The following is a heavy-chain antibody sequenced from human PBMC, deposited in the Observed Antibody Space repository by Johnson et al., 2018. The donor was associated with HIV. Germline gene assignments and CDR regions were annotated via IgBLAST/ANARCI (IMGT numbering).Heavy chain of an antibody. Sequence: QVQLVESGGGVVQPGRSLRLSCEASGFTFSNFVMHWVRQAPGKGLEWLTSISYDGANKYYADSVKGRFTISRDNSKNTLYLQMNSLRAEDTAVYYCAGVDIVAPGLGAFDIWGQGSMVTFSS. J-gene: IGHJ3*02. CDR3: AGVDIVAPGLGAFDI. CDR2: ISYDGANK. V-gene: IGHV3-30-3*01. CDR1: GFTFSNFV. D-gene: IGHD5-12*01.